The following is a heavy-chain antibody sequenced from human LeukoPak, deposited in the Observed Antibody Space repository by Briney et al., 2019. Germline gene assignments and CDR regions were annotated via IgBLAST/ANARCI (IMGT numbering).Heavy chain of an antibody. CDR2: ISSSGSTI. Sequence: PGGSLRLSCTASGFTFGDYAMSWVRQAPGKGLEWVSYISSSGSTIYYADSVKGRFTISRDNAKNSLYLQMNSLRAEDTAVYYCARGGDDYGDYGWLYWGQGTLVTVSS. J-gene: IGHJ4*02. V-gene: IGHV3-48*03. CDR3: ARGGDDYGDYGWLY. CDR1: GFTFGDYA. D-gene: IGHD4-17*01.